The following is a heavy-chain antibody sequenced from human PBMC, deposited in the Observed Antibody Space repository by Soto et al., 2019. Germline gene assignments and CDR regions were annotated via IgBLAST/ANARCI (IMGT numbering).Heavy chain of an antibody. Sequence: ASVKVSCKVSGYILTQLSMHWVRQAPGKGLEWMGGFDPEDAETIYPQKFQGRVTMTEDTSTDTAYMELSSLRSEDTAVYYCARDFNWKPRQASPDNWFDPWGQGTLVTVSS. CDR2: FDPEDAET. J-gene: IGHJ5*02. D-gene: IGHD1-20*01. CDR1: GYILTQLS. CDR3: ARDFNWKPRQASPDNWFDP. V-gene: IGHV1-24*01.